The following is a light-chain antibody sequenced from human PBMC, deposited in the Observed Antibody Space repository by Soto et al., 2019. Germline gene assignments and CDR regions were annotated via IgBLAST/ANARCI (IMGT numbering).Light chain of an antibody. CDR3: QQSYSTPYT. CDR1: QSISRY. V-gene: IGKV1-39*01. J-gene: IGKJ2*01. CDR2: AAS. Sequence: DIQMTQSPSSLSASVGDRVTITCRASQSISRYLNWYQQKAGKAPNLLMYAASNLQSGVPSRFSCSGSGTDFTLTISSLQTEDFATYYFQQSYSTPYTFGRGTKLEIK.